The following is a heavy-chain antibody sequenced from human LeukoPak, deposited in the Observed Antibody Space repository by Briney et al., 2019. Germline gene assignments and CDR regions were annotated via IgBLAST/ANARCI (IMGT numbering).Heavy chain of an antibody. CDR3: ARDREVDCYYYMDV. D-gene: IGHD1-26*01. J-gene: IGHJ6*03. Sequence: SETLSLTCTVSGGSISSGGYYWSWIRQHPGKGLEWIGYIYYSGSTYYNPSLKSRVTISVDTSKNQFSLKLSSVTAADTAVYYCARDREVDCYYYMDVWGKGTTVTVSS. CDR1: GGSISSGGYY. CDR2: IYYSGST. V-gene: IGHV4-31*03.